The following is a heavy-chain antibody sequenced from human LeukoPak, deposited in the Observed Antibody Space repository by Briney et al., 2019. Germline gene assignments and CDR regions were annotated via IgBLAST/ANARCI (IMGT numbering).Heavy chain of an antibody. Sequence: GASVKVSCKVSGYTLTELSMHWVRQAPGKGLEWMGGFDPEDGETIYAQKFQGRVTMTEDTSTDTADMELSSLRSEDTAVYYCATGYYYDSSGYYYSHNWFDPWGQGTLVTVSS. V-gene: IGHV1-24*01. CDR3: ATGYYYDSSGYYYSHNWFDP. D-gene: IGHD3-22*01. J-gene: IGHJ5*02. CDR1: GYTLTELS. CDR2: FDPEDGET.